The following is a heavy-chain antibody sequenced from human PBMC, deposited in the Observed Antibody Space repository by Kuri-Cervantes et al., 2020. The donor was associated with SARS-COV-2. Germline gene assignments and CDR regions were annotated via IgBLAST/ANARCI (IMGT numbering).Heavy chain of an antibody. V-gene: IGHV4-34*01. D-gene: IGHD3-3*01. CDR3: ARGPPNYDFWSGYKSAFDY. J-gene: IGHJ4*02. Sequence: SQTLSLTCAVYGGSFSGYYWSWIRQPPGKGLGWIGEINHSGSTNYNPSLKSRVTISVDTSKNQFSLKLSSVTAADTAVYYCARGPPNYDFWSGYKSAFDYWGQGTLVTVSS. CDR1: GGSFSGYY. CDR2: INHSGST.